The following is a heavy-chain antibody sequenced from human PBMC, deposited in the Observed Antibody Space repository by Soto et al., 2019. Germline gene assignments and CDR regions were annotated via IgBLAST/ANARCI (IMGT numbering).Heavy chain of an antibody. D-gene: IGHD3-3*01. CDR2: IYYSGGT. Sequence: SETLSLTCTVSGGSISSYYWSWIRQPPGKGLEWIGYIYYSGGTNYNPSLKSRVTISVDTSKNQFSLKLSSVTAADTAVYYCARDKYYDFWSGHMPAYGMDVWGQGTAVTVSS. V-gene: IGHV4-59*01. CDR3: ARDKYYDFWSGHMPAYGMDV. J-gene: IGHJ6*02. CDR1: GGSISSYY.